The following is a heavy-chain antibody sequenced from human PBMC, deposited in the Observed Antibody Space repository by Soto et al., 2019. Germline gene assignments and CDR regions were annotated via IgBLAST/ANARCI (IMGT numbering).Heavy chain of an antibody. CDR1: GGSISSYY. V-gene: IGHV4-59*01. Sequence: QVQLQESGPGLVKPSETLSLTCSVFGGSISSYYWSWIRQPPGKGLEWIGYIHYTGSTNYNPSLDNRVTISVDTSKNQFSLTLSSVTAADTVVYYCARESSGRYDWFDPWGQGALVTVSS. CDR2: IHYTGST. J-gene: IGHJ5*02. CDR3: ARESSGRYDWFDP. D-gene: IGHD3-22*01.